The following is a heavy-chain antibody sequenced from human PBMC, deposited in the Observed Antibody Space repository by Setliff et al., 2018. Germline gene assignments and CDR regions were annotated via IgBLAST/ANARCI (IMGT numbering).Heavy chain of an antibody. V-gene: IGHV4-59*01. CDR2: IYYSGST. D-gene: IGHD2-15*01. Sequence: ASETLSLTCTVSGGSISSYYWSWIRQPPGKGLEWIGYIYYSGSTNYNPSLKSRVTISVGTSKNQFSLKLSSVTAADTAVYYCARGDRYCSGGSCYRGASYYYGMDVWGQGTTVTVSS. CDR1: GGSISSYY. J-gene: IGHJ6*02. CDR3: ARGDRYCSGGSCYRGASYYYGMDV.